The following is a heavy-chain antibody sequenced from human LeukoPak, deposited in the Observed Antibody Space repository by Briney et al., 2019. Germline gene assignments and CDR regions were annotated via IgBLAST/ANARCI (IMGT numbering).Heavy chain of an antibody. D-gene: IGHD3-3*01. Sequence: SETLSLTCTVSGYSISSGYYWGWIRQPPGKGLEWIGSIYHSGSTYYNPSLKSRVTISVDTSKNQFSLKLSSVTAADTAVYYCARGVRITIFGVVLLDWGQGTLVTVSS. CDR2: IYHSGST. J-gene: IGHJ4*02. V-gene: IGHV4-38-2*02. CDR1: GYSISSGYY. CDR3: ARGVRITIFGVVLLD.